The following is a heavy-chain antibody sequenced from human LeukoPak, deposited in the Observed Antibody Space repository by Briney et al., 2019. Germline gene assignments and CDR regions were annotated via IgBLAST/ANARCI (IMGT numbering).Heavy chain of an antibody. CDR3: ARGTWGPLGEGFDY. Sequence: GGSLRLSCAASGFTFSSYSMNWVRQAPGKGLGWVSSISSSSSYIYYADSVKGRFTTSRDNAKNSLYLQMNSLRAEDTAVYYCARGTWGPLGEGFDYWGQGTLVTVSS. CDR1: GFTFSSYS. D-gene: IGHD3-16*01. CDR2: ISSSSSYI. J-gene: IGHJ4*02. V-gene: IGHV3-21*01.